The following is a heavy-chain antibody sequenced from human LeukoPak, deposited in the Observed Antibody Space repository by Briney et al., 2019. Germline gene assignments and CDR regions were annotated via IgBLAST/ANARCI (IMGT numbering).Heavy chain of an antibody. CDR3: ARASSSWPRNWFDP. D-gene: IGHD6-13*01. CDR1: GYTFTGYY. J-gene: IGHJ5*02. Sequence: GASVKVSCKASGYTFTGYYMHWVRQAPGHGLEWMGWINPNSGGTNYAQKFQGRVTRTRDTSISTAYMELSRLRSDDTAVYYCARASSSWPRNWFDPWGQGNLVTVSS. CDR2: INPNSGGT. V-gene: IGHV1-2*02.